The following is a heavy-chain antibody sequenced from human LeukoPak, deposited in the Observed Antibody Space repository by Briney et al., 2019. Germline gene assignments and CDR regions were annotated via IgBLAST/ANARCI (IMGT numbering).Heavy chain of an antibody. CDR1: GGSISSYY. CDR3: ARHTVYYYGSGSYRPFDY. CDR2: IYYSGST. Sequence: SETLSLTCTVSGGSISSYYWSWIRQPPGKGLEWIGYIYYSGSTNYNPSLKSRVTISVDTSKNQFSLKLSSVTAADTAVYYCARHTVYYYGSGSYRPFDYWGQGTLVTVSS. D-gene: IGHD3-10*01. J-gene: IGHJ4*02. V-gene: IGHV4-59*08.